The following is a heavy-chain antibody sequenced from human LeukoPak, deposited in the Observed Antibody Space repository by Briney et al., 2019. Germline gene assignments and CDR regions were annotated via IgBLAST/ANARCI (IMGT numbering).Heavy chain of an antibody. CDR3: ARDAQEKQWLVGYYYGMDV. CDR2: IWYDGSNK. CDR1: GFTFSSYA. Sequence: GGSLRLSCAASGFTFSSYAMSWVRQAPGKGLEWVAVIWYDGSNKYYADSVKGRFTISRDNSKNTLYLQMNSLRAEDTAVYYCARDAQEKQWLVGYYYGMDVWGQGTTVTVSS. V-gene: IGHV3-33*08. D-gene: IGHD6-19*01. J-gene: IGHJ6*02.